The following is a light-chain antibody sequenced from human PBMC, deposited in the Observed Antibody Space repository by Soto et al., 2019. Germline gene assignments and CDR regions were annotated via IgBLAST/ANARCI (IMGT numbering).Light chain of an antibody. Sequence: VMTQSPLSLPVNHGQPATLSCRASQSVSDSSLAWYHQKPGQAPRLLIYGASRRATGIPDTFSGSGSGTDFTLTISRLEPEDFAVYYCQLYGDSPMYTFGQGTKVDIK. V-gene: IGKV3-20*01. CDR2: GAS. CDR1: QSVSDSS. J-gene: IGKJ2*01. CDR3: QLYGDSPMYT.